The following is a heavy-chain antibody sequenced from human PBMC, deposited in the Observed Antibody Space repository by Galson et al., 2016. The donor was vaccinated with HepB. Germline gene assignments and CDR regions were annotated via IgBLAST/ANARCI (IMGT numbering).Heavy chain of an antibody. CDR1: GLSLSPYA. Sequence: SLRLSCAGSGLSLSPYAMSWGRQAPGKGLEWVSGISASGGSKTYADSVRGRFIISRDNSNNKLFLQMNSLTTEDTAVYYCARAGSSWYFDYWGQGTLVTVSS. J-gene: IGHJ4*02. V-gene: IGHV3-23*01. CDR3: ARAGSSWYFDY. D-gene: IGHD6-13*01. CDR2: ISASGGSK.